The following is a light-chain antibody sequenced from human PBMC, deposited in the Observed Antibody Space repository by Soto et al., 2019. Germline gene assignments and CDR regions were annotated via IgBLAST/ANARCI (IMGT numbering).Light chain of an antibody. CDR3: HQTYSAPLT. Sequence: DIQMTQSPFSLPASVGDRVNITCRASQSISNYLNWYQQKPGRAPSLLIHGASSLQGGVPSRCSGSGSGTDFTLTISSLQPEDFTPYYCHQTYSAPLTFGGGTKVEI. CDR2: GAS. J-gene: IGKJ4*01. CDR1: QSISNY. V-gene: IGKV1-39*01.